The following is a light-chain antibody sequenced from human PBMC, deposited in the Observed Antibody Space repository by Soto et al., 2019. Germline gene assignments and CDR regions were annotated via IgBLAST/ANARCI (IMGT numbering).Light chain of an antibody. CDR2: STN. Sequence: QAVVTQEPSVTASPGGTVTLTCASSTGAVTASHYPNWFQQKPGQPPRTLFFSTNNRFSWTPARFSGSLLGGKAALTLSDVQTEDEAEYYCLLYYGGTQGVFGGGTKLTVL. CDR1: TGAVTASHY. CDR3: LLYYGGTQGV. V-gene: IGLV7-43*01. J-gene: IGLJ2*01.